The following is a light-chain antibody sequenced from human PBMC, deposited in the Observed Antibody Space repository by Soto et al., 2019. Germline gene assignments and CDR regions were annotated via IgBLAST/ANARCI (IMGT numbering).Light chain of an antibody. V-gene: IGKV3-20*01. CDR3: QQYGSSPWT. Sequence: EIVLTQSPGTLSLSPGERATLSCRASQSITNNYLAWYQQKPGQAPRLLIYLASNRAAGIPDRFSGSGSGADFTRTINRLEPEDFAVYHCQQYGSSPWTFGQGTKVDIK. CDR2: LAS. J-gene: IGKJ1*01. CDR1: QSITNNY.